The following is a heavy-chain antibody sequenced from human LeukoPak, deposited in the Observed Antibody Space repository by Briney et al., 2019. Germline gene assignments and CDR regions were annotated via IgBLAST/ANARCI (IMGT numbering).Heavy chain of an antibody. CDR3: ARSYPSSRQRITIFGVVPTPFDY. D-gene: IGHD3-3*01. J-gene: IGHJ4*02. Sequence: ASVKVSCKASGYTFTSYYMHWVRQAPGQGLEWMGIINPSGGSTSYAQKFQGRVTITADESTSTAYMELSSLRSEDTAVYYCARSYPSSRQRITIFGVVPTPFDYWGQGTLVTVSS. CDR2: INPSGGST. CDR1: GYTFTSYY. V-gene: IGHV1-46*01.